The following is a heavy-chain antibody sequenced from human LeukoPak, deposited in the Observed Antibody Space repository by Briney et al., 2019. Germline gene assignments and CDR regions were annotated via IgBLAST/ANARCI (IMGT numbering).Heavy chain of an antibody. CDR1: GYTFTSYD. V-gene: IGHV1-8*01. D-gene: IGHD6-19*01. Sequence: AASVKVSCKASGYTFTSYDINWVRPATGQGLEWMGWMNPNSGNTGYAQKFQGRVTMTRNTSISTAYMELSSLRSEDTAVYYCAVSSGWYDAFLGYWGQGTLVTVSS. CDR2: MNPNSGNT. CDR3: AVSSGWYDAFLGY. J-gene: IGHJ4*02.